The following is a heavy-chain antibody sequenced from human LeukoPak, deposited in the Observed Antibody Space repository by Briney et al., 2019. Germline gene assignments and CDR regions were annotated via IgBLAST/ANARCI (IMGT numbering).Heavy chain of an antibody. J-gene: IGHJ5*02. CDR3: ARDGSIRTYNWFDP. CDR2: ISSSSTYA. CDR1: GFTFSTYN. V-gene: IGHV3-21*01. Sequence: PGGSLRLSCAASGFTFSTYNFNWVRQAPGEGLEWVSSISSSSTYAYYADSVKGRFTISRDNAKNSVFLQMNSLRAEDTAVYYCARDGSIRTYNWFDPWGQGTLVTVSS. D-gene: IGHD3-3*02.